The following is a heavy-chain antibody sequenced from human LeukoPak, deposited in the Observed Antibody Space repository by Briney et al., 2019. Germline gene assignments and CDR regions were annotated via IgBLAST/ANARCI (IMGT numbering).Heavy chain of an antibody. Sequence: PGGSLRLSCAASGFTFSSYAMHWVRQAPGKGPEWVAVISYDGSNKYYADSVKGRFTISRDNSKNTLYLQMNSLRAEDTAVYYCARASGPYYDYVWGSSPLDYWGQGTLVTVSS. V-gene: IGHV3-30*04. D-gene: IGHD3-16*01. CDR3: ARASGPYYDYVWGSSPLDY. CDR2: ISYDGSNK. CDR1: GFTFSSYA. J-gene: IGHJ4*02.